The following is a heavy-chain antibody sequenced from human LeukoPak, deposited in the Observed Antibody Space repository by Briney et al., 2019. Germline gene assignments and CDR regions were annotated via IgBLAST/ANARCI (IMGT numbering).Heavy chain of an antibody. CDR2: IKQDGSEK. CDR3: ARDYYDSGSYCFDY. D-gene: IGHD3-10*01. J-gene: IGHJ4*02. CDR1: GFTFSSFQ. Sequence: GGSLRLSCAAAGFTFSSFQMTWVRQAPGKGLEWVANIKQDGSEKYYVDSVKGRFTISRDNAKNSLYLQMNSLRAEDTAVYYCARDYYDSGSYCFDYWGQGTLVTVSS. V-gene: IGHV3-7*04.